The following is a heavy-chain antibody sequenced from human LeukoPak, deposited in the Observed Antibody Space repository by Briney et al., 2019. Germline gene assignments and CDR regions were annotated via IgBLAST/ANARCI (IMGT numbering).Heavy chain of an antibody. Sequence: GGSLRLSCAASGFTFSSYAMSWVRQAPGKGLEWVSAIGGTGGRTYYADSVKGRFTISRDNSENTLYLQMNSLRADDTAVYYCAKVVGATPFDYWGQGTLVTVSS. CDR3: AKVVGATPFDY. J-gene: IGHJ4*02. V-gene: IGHV3-23*01. D-gene: IGHD1-26*01. CDR2: IGGTGGRT. CDR1: GFTFSSYA.